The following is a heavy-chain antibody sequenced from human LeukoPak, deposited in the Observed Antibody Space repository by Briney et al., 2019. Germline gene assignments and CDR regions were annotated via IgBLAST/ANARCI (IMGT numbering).Heavy chain of an antibody. Sequence: SETLSLTCTVSGGSISSYYWGWIRQPPGKGLEWIGSIYHSGSTSYNPSLKSRVTMSVDTSKNQFSLKLRSVTAADTAVYYCARVLDYYGSGSYSGDYWGQGTLVTVSS. CDR2: IYHSGST. CDR3: ARVLDYYGSGSYSGDY. V-gene: IGHV4-59*04. CDR1: GGSISSYY. D-gene: IGHD3-10*01. J-gene: IGHJ4*02.